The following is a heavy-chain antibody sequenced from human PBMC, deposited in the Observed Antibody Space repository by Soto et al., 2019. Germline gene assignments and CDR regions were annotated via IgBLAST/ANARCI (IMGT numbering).Heavy chain of an antibody. Sequence: SETLSLTCAVSGGSISSGGYSWSWIRQPPGKGLEWIGYIYHSGSTNYNPSPKSRVTISVDTSKNQFSLKLSSVTAADTAVYYCARARGYWGQGTLVTVSS. CDR1: GGSISSGGYS. CDR2: IYHSGST. V-gene: IGHV4-30-2*01. D-gene: IGHD3-10*01. CDR3: ARARGY. J-gene: IGHJ4*02.